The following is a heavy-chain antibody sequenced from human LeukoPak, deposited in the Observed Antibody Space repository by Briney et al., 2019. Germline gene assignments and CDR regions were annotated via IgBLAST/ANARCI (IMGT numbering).Heavy chain of an antibody. CDR1: GYTFNSHG. D-gene: IGHD3-22*01. CDR2: ISTYSGNT. CDR3: ARGVCSGYYYPPCYYYYMDV. Sequence: ASVKVSCKASGYTFNSHGITWVRQAPGQGLEWMGWISTYSGNTNYAQKLQGRVTMTTDTSTSTAYMELRSLRSDDTAVYYCARGVCSGYYYPPCYYYYMDVWGKGTTVTISS. V-gene: IGHV1-18*01. J-gene: IGHJ6*03.